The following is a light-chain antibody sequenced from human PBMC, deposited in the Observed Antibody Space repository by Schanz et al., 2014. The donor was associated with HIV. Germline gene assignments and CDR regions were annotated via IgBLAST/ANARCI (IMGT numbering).Light chain of an antibody. CDR2: ATS. Sequence: EIVLTQSPGRLSLSPGERATLSCRASQSVGASQLAWFQLRRGQPPRLLIYATSFRAVGIPDRFSGSGSETDFTLTISRLEPEDFAVYYCQHYGSSFGPGTKVDIK. J-gene: IGKJ3*01. V-gene: IGKV3-20*01. CDR3: QHYGSS. CDR1: QSVGASQ.